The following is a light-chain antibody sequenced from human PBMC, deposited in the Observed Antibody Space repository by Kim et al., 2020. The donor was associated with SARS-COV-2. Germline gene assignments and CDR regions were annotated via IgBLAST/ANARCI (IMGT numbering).Light chain of an antibody. J-gene: IGLJ2*01. CDR1: TIESKS. V-gene: IGLV3-21*04. Sequence: PGKTARDACTGNTIESKSMHWYQEKPGRAPVLVIYSDSDRPSGIPERFSGSNYGTTATLTISRVEAGDEADYYCQVWDSSSDYPVVFGGGTQLTVL. CDR2: SDS. CDR3: QVWDSSSDYPVV.